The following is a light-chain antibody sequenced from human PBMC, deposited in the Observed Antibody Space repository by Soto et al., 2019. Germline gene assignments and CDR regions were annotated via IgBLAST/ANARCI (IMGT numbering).Light chain of an antibody. CDR3: RSYTSSSSYV. V-gene: IGLV2-14*01. CDR1: SSDVGGYNY. CDR2: DVS. J-gene: IGLJ1*01. Sequence: QSVLTQPASVSGSPGQSITISCTGTSSDVGGYNYVSWYQQHPGKAPKLMIYDVSNRPSGVSNRFSGSKSGNTASLTISGLQDEDAADYYCRSYTSSSSYVFGTGTKLTVL.